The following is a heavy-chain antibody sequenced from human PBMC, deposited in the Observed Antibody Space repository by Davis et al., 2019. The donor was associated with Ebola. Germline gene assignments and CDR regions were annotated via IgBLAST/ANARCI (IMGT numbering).Heavy chain of an antibody. V-gene: IGHV3-23*01. CDR3: TLLQEHL. CDR1: GFNFRNYA. CDR2: ISASGGDT. J-gene: IGHJ6*01. Sequence: GGSLRLSCVVSGFNFRNYAMNWVRQAPGKGLEWVSGISASGGDTYYADSVNGRFTISRDNSKNTLYLQMNSLHQGPIGLPPGTLLQEHLWG.